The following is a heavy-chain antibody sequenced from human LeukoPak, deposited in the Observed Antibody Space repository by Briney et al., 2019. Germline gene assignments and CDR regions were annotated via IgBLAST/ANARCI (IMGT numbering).Heavy chain of an antibody. CDR3: ARSIRGCPDY. V-gene: IGHV4-30-4*07. J-gene: IGHJ4*02. CDR1: GGSISSGFYS. CDR2: VYDSGST. D-gene: IGHD6-19*01. Sequence: SETLSLTCAVSGGSISSGFYSWTWIRQPPGKGLEWIGHVYDSGSTYYNPSLKSRVTISVDTSKNQFSLKLSSVTAADTAVYYCARSIRGCPDYWGQGTLVTVSS.